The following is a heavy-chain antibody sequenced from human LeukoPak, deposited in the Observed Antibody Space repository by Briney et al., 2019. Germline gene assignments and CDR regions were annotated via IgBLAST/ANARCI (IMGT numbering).Heavy chain of an antibody. CDR2: INPNSGGT. V-gene: IGHV1-2*02. CDR3: ARDYGSGWYGWFDP. Sequence: ASVKVSCKASGYTFTGYYMHWVRQAPGQGLERMGWINPNSGGTNYAQKFQGRVTMTRDTSISTAYMELSRLRSDDTAVYYCARDYGSGWYGWFDPWGQGTLVTVSS. CDR1: GYTFTGYY. D-gene: IGHD6-19*01. J-gene: IGHJ5*02.